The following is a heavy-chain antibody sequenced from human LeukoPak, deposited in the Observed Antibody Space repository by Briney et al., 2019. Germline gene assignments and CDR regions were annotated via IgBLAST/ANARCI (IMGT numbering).Heavy chain of an antibody. CDR2: IYYSGST. CDR1: GGSISSSSYY. J-gene: IGHJ4*02. D-gene: IGHD6-6*01. CDR3: ARRYSSSSFDY. V-gene: IGHV4-39*01. Sequence: SETLSLTCTVSGGSISSSSYYWGWIRQPPGKGLGWIGSIYYSGSTYYNPSLKSRVTISVDTSKNQFSLKLSSVTAADTAVYYCARRYSSSSFDYWGQGTLVTVSS.